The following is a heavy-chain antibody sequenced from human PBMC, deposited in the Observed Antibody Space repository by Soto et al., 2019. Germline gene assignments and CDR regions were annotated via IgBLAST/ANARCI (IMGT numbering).Heavy chain of an antibody. CDR1: GFTFSSYA. CDR2: ISGSGGNT. CDR3: AKDARYSNTWYYFDY. J-gene: IGHJ4*02. Sequence: GGSLRLSXAASGFTFSSYAMTWVRQAPGKGLEWVSGISGSGGNTYYADSVKGRFTISRDNSKTTLYLQMSSLRAEDTAVYYCAKDARYSNTWYYFDYWGQGTRVTVSS. D-gene: IGHD6-13*01. V-gene: IGHV3-23*01.